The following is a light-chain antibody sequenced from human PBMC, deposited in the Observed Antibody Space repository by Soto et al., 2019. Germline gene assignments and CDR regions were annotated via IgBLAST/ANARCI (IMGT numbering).Light chain of an antibody. CDR1: QSISNY. J-gene: IGKJ1*01. CDR2: EVS. Sequence: DIQMTQSPSTLSASVGDRVTITCRASQSISNYLAWYQQKPGKAPNVLISEVSSLKSGVPSSFSGSGSGTEFTLTISSLQPDDFATYYCQQYYYYWTFGQGTKVEIK. CDR3: QQYYYYWT. V-gene: IGKV1-5*03.